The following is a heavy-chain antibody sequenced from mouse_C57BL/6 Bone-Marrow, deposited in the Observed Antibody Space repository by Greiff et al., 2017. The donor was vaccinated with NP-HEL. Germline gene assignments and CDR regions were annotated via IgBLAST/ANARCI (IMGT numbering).Heavy chain of an antibody. V-gene: IGHV1-50*01. CDR3: ASYSNYFYWYFDV. J-gene: IGHJ1*03. CDR2: IDPSDSYT. CDR1: GYTFTSYW. Sequence: QVQLQQPGAELVKPGASVKLSCKASGYTFTSYWMQWVKQRPGQGLEWIGEIDPSDSYTNYNQKFKGKATLTVDTSSSTAYMQHSSLTSEDSAVYYCASYSNYFYWYFDVWGTGTTVTVSS. D-gene: IGHD2-5*01.